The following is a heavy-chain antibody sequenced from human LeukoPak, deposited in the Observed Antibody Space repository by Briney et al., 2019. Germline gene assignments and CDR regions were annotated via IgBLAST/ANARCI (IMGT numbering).Heavy chain of an antibody. CDR2: INHSGST. CDR3: ARRKVGGTGDY. V-gene: IGHV4-34*01. Sequence: PSETLSLTCAVYGGSFSGYYWSWIRQPPGKGLEWIGEINHSGSTNYNPSLKSRVTISVDTSKNQFSLKLSSVTAADTAVYYCARRKVGGTGDYWGQGTQVTVSS. D-gene: IGHD1-26*01. CDR1: GGSFSGYY. J-gene: IGHJ4*02.